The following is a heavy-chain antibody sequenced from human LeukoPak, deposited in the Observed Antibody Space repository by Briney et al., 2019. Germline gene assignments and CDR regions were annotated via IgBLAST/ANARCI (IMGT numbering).Heavy chain of an antibody. CDR1: GGSIGTYY. D-gene: IGHD3-16*02. J-gene: IGHJ6*03. Sequence: PSETLSLTCTVSGGSIGTYYWSWIRQSPGKGLEWIGYIYVTGTRYNPYLQSRVTISVDGSRNQFFLKMSSVIAADTAVYYCARHIGGGIEDMDVWGKGTKVIVSS. V-gene: IGHV4-59*08. CDR2: IYVTGT. CDR3: ARHIGGGIEDMDV.